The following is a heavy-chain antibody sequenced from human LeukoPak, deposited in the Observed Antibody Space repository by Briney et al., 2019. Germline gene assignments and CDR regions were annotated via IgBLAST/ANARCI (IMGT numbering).Heavy chain of an antibody. Sequence: GGSLRLSCAAYGFTFDDYGMSWVRQAPGKGLEWVSGINWNGGSTGCADSVKGRFTISRDNAKNSLYLQMNSLRAEDTALYYCARERTSLLWFGELFLLDPWGQGTLVTVSS. V-gene: IGHV3-20*04. CDR1: GFTFDDYG. J-gene: IGHJ5*02. CDR2: INWNGGST. CDR3: ARERTSLLWFGELFLLDP. D-gene: IGHD3-10*01.